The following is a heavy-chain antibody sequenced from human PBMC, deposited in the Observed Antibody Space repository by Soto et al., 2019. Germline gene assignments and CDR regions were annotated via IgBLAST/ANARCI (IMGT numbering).Heavy chain of an antibody. CDR1: GFTFSSYW. CDR2: IKQDGSEK. Sequence: GGSLRLSCAASGFTFSSYWMSWVRQAPGKGLEWVANIKQDGSEKYYVDSVKGRFTTSRDNAKNSLYLQMNSLRAEDTAVYYCARDKQGYCTNGVCALRGGMDVWGQGTTVTVSS. V-gene: IGHV3-7*03. D-gene: IGHD2-8*01. J-gene: IGHJ6*02. CDR3: ARDKQGYCTNGVCALRGGMDV.